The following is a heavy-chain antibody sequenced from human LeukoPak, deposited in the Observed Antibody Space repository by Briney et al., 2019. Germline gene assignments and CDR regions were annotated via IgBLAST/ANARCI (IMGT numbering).Heavy chain of an antibody. CDR3: VKKKSGGYFDY. J-gene: IGHJ4*02. Sequence: PGGSLRLSCSVSGFTFSSYAMHWVRQAPGKGLEYVSYISSNGGSTYYVDSVKGRFTISRDNSKNTLYLQMSSLRAEDTAVYYCVKKKSGGYFDYWGQGALVTVSS. CDR1: GFTFSSYA. CDR2: ISSNGGST. D-gene: IGHD1-26*01. V-gene: IGHV3-64D*08.